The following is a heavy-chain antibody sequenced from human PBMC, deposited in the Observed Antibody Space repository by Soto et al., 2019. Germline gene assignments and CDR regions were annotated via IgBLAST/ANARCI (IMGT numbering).Heavy chain of an antibody. V-gene: IGHV3-9*01. CDR1: GFTFDDYA. D-gene: IGHD3-16*02. Sequence: EVQLVESGGGLVQPGRSLRLSCAASGFTFDDYAMHWVRQAPGKGLEWVSGISWNSGSIGYAESVKGRFTISRDNAKNSLYLQMNSLRAEDTALYYCAKDYSYDYIWGSYRLWGQGTLVTVSS. J-gene: IGHJ4*02. CDR2: ISWNSGSI. CDR3: AKDYSYDYIWGSYRL.